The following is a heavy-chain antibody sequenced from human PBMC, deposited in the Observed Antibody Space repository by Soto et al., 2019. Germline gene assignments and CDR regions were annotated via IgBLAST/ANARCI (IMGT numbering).Heavy chain of an antibody. J-gene: IGHJ6*02. CDR1: GYTFTRYG. CDR3: AKNGHPPYYYYGLDV. Sequence: QGHLVQSGAEVKKPGTSVKVSCKASGYTFTRYGISWVRQAPGQGLEWMGWISGYNGDTHYAQHLQGRVTMTRDTSTSTAYMELRSLTSDDTAVYYCAKNGHPPYYYYGLDVWGQGTTVTVSS. D-gene: IGHD2-8*01. V-gene: IGHV1-18*01. CDR2: ISGYNGDT.